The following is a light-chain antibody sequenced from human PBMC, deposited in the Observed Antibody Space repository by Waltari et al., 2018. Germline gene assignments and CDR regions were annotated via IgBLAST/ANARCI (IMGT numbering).Light chain of an antibody. CDR2: KDS. CDR1: ALPKQY. V-gene: IGLV3-25*03. Sequence: SYELTQPPSVSVSPGQTARITCSGDALPKQYAYWYQQKPGQAPVLVIYKDSERPSGIPERFSGSSSGTTVTLTISGVQAEDEADYYCQSADNSGTYGGVFGTGTKVTVL. J-gene: IGLJ1*01. CDR3: QSADNSGTYGGV.